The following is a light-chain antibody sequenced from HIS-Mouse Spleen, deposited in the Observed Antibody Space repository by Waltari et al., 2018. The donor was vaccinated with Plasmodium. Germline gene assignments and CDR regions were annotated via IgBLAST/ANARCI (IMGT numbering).Light chain of an antibody. CDR1: ALPKKY. Sequence: SYELTQPPSVSVSPGQTARITCSGDALPKKYAYWYQQKSGPAPVLVIYEDSKRPSGIPERLSGASAGTRATLTISGAQVEDEADYYCYSTDSSGNHRVFGGGTKLTVL. J-gene: IGLJ3*02. CDR3: YSTDSSGNHRV. V-gene: IGLV3-10*01. CDR2: EDS.